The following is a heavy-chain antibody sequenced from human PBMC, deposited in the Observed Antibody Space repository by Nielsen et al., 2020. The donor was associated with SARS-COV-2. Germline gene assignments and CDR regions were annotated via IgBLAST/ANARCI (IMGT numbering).Heavy chain of an antibody. CDR1: GYTFTSYD. D-gene: IGHD5-24*01. CDR2: MNPNSGNT. V-gene: IGHV1-8*01. Sequence: ASVKVSCKASGYTFTSYDINWVRQATGQGLEWMGWMNPNSGNTGYAQKFQGRVTMTRDTSISTAYMELSRLRSDDTAVYYCAREDGGKIDYWGQGTLVTVSS. CDR3: AREDGGKIDY. J-gene: IGHJ4*02.